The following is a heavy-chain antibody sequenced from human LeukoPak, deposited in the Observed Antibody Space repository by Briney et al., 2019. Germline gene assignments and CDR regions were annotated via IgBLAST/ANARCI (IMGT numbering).Heavy chain of an antibody. J-gene: IGHJ5*02. CDR2: ISSNGGST. D-gene: IGHD6-19*01. Sequence: GGSLRLSCSASGFTFSRYAMHWVRQAPGKGLEYVSAISSNGGSTYYADSVKGRFTISRDNSKNTLYPQMSSLRAEDTAVYYCVKDIEAVAGTWWFDPWGQGTLVTVSS. CDR3: VKDIEAVAGTWWFDP. CDR1: GFTFSRYA. V-gene: IGHV3-64D*06.